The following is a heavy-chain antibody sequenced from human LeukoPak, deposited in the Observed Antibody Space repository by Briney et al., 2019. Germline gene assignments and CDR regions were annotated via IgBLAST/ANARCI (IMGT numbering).Heavy chain of an antibody. CDR1: GGSISSPYY. CDR2: IYYGGST. Sequence: PSETLPLTCTVSGGSISSPYYWGWIRQTPGKGLEWIGNIYYGGSTYQNPSLKSRVTISVVTSKKQFSLKLSSVTAADTAFYYCARAGYQVLPSSPVYFHHWGQGTLVTVSS. D-gene: IGHD2-2*01. CDR3: ARAGYQVLPSSPVYFHH. V-gene: IGHV4-39*07. J-gene: IGHJ1*01.